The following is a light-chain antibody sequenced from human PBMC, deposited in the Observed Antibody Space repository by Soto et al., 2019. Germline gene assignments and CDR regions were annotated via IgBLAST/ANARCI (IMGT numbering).Light chain of an antibody. Sequence: EIVLTQSPGTLSLSPGERATLSCRASQSIHTSLAWYQQKPGKPPRLVIYDSTLRANGVPDRFGGSRSGTEFTLTINSLEPEDFAVYYCQQRNVWPPITFGQGTRLE. CDR3: QQRNVWPPIT. CDR2: DST. CDR1: QSIHTS. J-gene: IGKJ5*01. V-gene: IGKV3-11*01.